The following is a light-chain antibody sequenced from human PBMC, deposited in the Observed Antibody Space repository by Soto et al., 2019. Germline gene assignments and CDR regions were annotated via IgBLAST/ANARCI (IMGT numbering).Light chain of an antibody. J-gene: IGLJ1*01. CDR2: DVS. CDR1: SSDVGGYKY. CDR3: SSYTSGSTRYV. V-gene: IGLV2-14*03. Sequence: QSALTQPASVSGSPGQSITSSCAGTSSDVGGYKYVSWYQQHPGKAPKLIISDVSNRPSGVSSRFSGSKSGNTASLTISGLQAEDEADYYCSSYTSGSTRYVFGTGTKLTVL.